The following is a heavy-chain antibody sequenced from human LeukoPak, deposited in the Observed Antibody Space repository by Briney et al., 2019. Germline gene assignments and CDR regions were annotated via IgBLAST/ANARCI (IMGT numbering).Heavy chain of an antibody. Sequence: SETLSLTCTVSGGSISSYYWSWIRQPPGNGLEWIGNIYDSGSTNYNPSLKSRVTISVDTSKNQCSLKLSSVTAADTAVYYCARQSISGSSLSYFDYWGREPWSTSPQ. D-gene: IGHD3-22*01. CDR2: IYDSGST. CDR1: GGSISSYY. CDR3: ARQSISGSSLSYFDY. J-gene: IGHJ4*02. V-gene: IGHV4-59*01.